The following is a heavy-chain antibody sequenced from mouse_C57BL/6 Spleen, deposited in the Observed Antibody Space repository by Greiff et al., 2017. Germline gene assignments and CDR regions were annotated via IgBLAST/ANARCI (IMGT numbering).Heavy chain of an antibody. J-gene: IGHJ4*01. Sequence: EVKLQESGPELVKPGDSVKISCKASGYSFTGYFMNWVMQSHGKSLEWIGRINPYNGDTFYNQKFKGKATLTVDKSSSTAHMELRSLTSEDSAVYYCARGNYYYGSSYAMDYWGQGTSVTVSS. CDR1: GYSFTGYF. D-gene: IGHD1-1*01. CDR2: INPYNGDT. CDR3: ARGNYYYGSSYAMDY. V-gene: IGHV1-20*01.